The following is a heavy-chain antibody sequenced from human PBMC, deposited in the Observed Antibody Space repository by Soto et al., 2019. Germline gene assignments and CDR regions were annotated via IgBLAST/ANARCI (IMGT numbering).Heavy chain of an antibody. D-gene: IGHD2-2*02. CDR3: ARGWFVVVPAAIDQDYYYGMDV. Sequence: ASVKVSCKASGGTFSSYAISWVRQAPGQGLEWMGGIIPIFGTANYAQKFQGRVTITADESTSTAYMELSSLRSEDTAVYYCARGWFVVVPAAIDQDYYYGMDVWGQGTTVTVSS. CDR1: GGTFSSYA. J-gene: IGHJ6*02. CDR2: IIPIFGTA. V-gene: IGHV1-69*13.